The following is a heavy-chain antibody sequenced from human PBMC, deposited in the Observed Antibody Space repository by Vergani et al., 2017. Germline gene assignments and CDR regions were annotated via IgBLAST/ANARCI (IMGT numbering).Heavy chain of an antibody. J-gene: IGHJ4*02. D-gene: IGHD3-9*01. CDR1: GYTFSNYY. CDR2: INPSGGHP. CDR3: ARGDYGILTGYRY. Sequence: QVQVVQSGAEVKKSGASVKVSCKTSGYTFSNYYMHWVRQAPGQGLEWMGIINPSGGHPNYAQKFQGRVTMTRETSTSTVYMELSSLRSEDTAIDYCARGDYGILTGYRYWGQGTLVTVSA. V-gene: IGHV1-46*03.